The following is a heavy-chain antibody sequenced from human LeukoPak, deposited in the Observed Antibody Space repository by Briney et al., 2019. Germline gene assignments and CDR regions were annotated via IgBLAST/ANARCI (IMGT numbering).Heavy chain of an antibody. CDR3: ARDSVPMRSSSSGRFGY. CDR1: GYTFTGYY. Sequence: GASVKVSCKASGYTFTGYYMHWVRQAPGQGLEWMGWINPNSGGTNYAQKFQGRVTMTRDTSISTAYMELSRLRSDDTAVYYCARDSVPMRSSSSGRFGYWGQGTLVTVSS. D-gene: IGHD6-6*01. J-gene: IGHJ4*02. CDR2: INPNSGGT. V-gene: IGHV1-2*02.